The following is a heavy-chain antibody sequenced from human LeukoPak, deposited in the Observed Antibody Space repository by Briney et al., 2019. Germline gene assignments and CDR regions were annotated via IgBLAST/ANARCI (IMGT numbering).Heavy chain of an antibody. D-gene: IGHD3-22*01. CDR3: AKLQDFYDNSGYSYFDN. V-gene: IGHV3-23*01. J-gene: IGHJ4*02. CDR2: ITGKALNT. CDR1: GFTFSNYA. Sequence: GGSLRLSCAASGFTFSNYAMSWVRQAPGKGLEWVSSITGKALNTYLADFIKGRFTISRDDSKNTLYLHLSSLRVEDPAVYYCAKLQDFYDNSGYSYFDNWGQGTLVTVSS.